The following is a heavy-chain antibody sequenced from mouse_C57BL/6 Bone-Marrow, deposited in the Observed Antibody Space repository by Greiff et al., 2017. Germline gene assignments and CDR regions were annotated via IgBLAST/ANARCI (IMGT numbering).Heavy chain of an antibody. CDR2: INPSTGGT. J-gene: IGHJ2*01. Sequence: EVQLQQSGPELVKPGASVKISCKASGYSFTGYYMNWVKQSPEQSLEWIGEINPSTGGTTYNQKFKAKATLTVDKSSSTAYMQLKSLTSEDSAVXYCARGGVTTVVAHYFDYWGQGTTLTVSS. V-gene: IGHV1-42*01. D-gene: IGHD1-1*01. CDR3: ARGGVTTVVAHYFDY. CDR1: GYSFTGYY.